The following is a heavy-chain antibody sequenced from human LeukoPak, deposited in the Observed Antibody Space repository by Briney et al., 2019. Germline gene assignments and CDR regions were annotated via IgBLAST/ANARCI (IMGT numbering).Heavy chain of an antibody. V-gene: IGHV1-2*02. D-gene: IGHD6-19*01. CDR1: GYTFTGYY. Sequence: PLASVKVSCKASGYTFTGYYMHWVRQAPGQGLKWMGWINPNSGGTNYAQKFQGRVTTTRDTSISTAYMELSRLRSDDTAVYYCARVVGIAVAGIEYWGQGTLVTVSS. CDR3: ARVVGIAVAGIEY. J-gene: IGHJ4*02. CDR2: INPNSGGT.